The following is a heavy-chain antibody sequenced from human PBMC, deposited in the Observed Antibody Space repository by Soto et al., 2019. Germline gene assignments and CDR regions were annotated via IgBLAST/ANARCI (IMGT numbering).Heavy chain of an antibody. Sequence: VQLVESGGGVVQPGRSLRLSCAASGFTFSDYAMHWVRQAPGKGLEWVAVVSHDGRNTHYADSVKGRFTISKDSSKNTVSLEMTSLRAEDTDVYYCAKEGRQWLVTSDFNYWGQGALVTVSS. CDR1: GFTFSDYA. D-gene: IGHD6-19*01. J-gene: IGHJ4*02. V-gene: IGHV3-30*18. CDR3: AKEGRQWLVTSDFNY. CDR2: VSHDGRNT.